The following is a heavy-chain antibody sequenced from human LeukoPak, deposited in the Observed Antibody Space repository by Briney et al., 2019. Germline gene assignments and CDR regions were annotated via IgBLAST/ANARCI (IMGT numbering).Heavy chain of an antibody. CDR2: IIPIIGTA. D-gene: IGHD2-15*01. CDR1: GGTFTSYA. Sequence: SVKVSCKASGGTFTSYAISWVRQAPGQGLEWMGGIIPIIGTANYAQKFQGRVTITADESTSTAYMELSSLRSEDTAVYYCARGAVAATPFDYWGQGTLVTVSS. V-gene: IGHV1-69*13. CDR3: ARGAVAATPFDY. J-gene: IGHJ4*02.